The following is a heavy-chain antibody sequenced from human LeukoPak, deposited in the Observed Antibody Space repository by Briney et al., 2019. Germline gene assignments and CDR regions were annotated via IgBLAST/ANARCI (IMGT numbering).Heavy chain of an antibody. CDR2: INWNGGST. CDR3: ARDGYGYSYDY. J-gene: IGHJ4*02. D-gene: IGHD5-18*01. CDR1: GFTFDDYG. Sequence: GGSLRLSCVASGFTFDDYGMSWVRHAPGKGLEWVSGINWNGGSTVHADSVKGRFTISRDNAKNSLYLQMNSLRAEDTALYYCARDGYGYSYDYWGQGTLVTFCS. V-gene: IGHV3-20*04.